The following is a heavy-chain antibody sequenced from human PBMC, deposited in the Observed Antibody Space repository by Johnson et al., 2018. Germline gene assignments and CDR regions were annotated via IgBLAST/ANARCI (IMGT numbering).Heavy chain of an antibody. CDR3: ASSLAGDYYMDV. D-gene: IGHD6-19*01. J-gene: IGHJ6*03. V-gene: IGHV3-74*02. Sequence: VQLVESGGGVVQPGGSLRLSCAASGFTFSSYAMSWVRQAPGKGLVWVSRISSDGSSTNYADSVKGRFTISRDNAKNTLYLQMNSLRADDTAVYYCASSLAGDYYMDVWGKGTTVTVSS. CDR2: ISSDGSST. CDR1: GFTFSSYA.